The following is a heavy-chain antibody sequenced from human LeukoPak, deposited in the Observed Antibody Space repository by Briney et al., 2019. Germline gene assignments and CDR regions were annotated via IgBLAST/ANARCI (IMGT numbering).Heavy chain of an antibody. V-gene: IGHV3-23*01. CDR1: GFTFNRYG. Sequence: GGSLRLFCAASGFTFNRYGMSWVRQAPGKGLEWVSAISGGGGSTYYADSVKGRFTISRENSKNTLYPQMNSLSAEHTAVYYCAKKPDYYGSGSYFFDYWGQGTLVTVST. CDR2: ISGGGGST. CDR3: AKKPDYYGSGSYFFDY. J-gene: IGHJ4*02. D-gene: IGHD3-10*01.